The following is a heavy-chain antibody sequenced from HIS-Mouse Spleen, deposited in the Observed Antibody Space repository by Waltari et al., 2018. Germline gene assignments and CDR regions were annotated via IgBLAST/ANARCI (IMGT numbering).Heavy chain of an antibody. CDR3: AKDNSSSWYFDY. V-gene: IGHV3-33*06. J-gene: IGHJ4*02. CDR1: GFTFSCYG. Sequence: QVQLVESGGGVVQPGRSLRLSCAASGFTFSCYGIHWFRQAPGKGLEWVAVIWYDGSNKYYADSVKGRFTISRDNSKNTLYLQMNSLRAEDTAVYYCAKDNSSSWYFDYWGQGTLVTVSS. CDR2: IWYDGSNK. D-gene: IGHD6-6*01.